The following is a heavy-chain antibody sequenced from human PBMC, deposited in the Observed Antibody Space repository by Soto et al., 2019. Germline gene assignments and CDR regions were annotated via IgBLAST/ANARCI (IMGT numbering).Heavy chain of an antibody. V-gene: IGHV3-23*01. CDR1: GFTFSSYA. CDR2: ISGSGGST. J-gene: IGHJ4*02. D-gene: IGHD6-19*01. Sequence: EVQLLESGGGLVQPGGSLRLSCAASGFTFSSYAMSWVHQAPGKGLEWVSAISGSGGSTYYADSVKGRFTISRDNSKNTLYLQMNSLRAEDTAVYYCAKDHSVMQWLVTAYFDYWGQGTLVTVSS. CDR3: AKDHSVMQWLVTAYFDY.